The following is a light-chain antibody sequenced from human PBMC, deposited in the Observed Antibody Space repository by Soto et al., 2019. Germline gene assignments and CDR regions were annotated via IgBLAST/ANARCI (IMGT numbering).Light chain of an antibody. CDR1: SSDVGTYNR. CDR2: EVT. Sequence: QSALTQPPSVSGSPGQSVTISCTGTSSDVGTYNRVSWYHQPPGTAPKLVISEVTNRPSGVPDRFAGSKSGNTASLTISGVQAEDEGDYYCTSYTPSSAYVFGTGTKLTVL. J-gene: IGLJ1*01. V-gene: IGLV2-18*02. CDR3: TSYTPSSAYV.